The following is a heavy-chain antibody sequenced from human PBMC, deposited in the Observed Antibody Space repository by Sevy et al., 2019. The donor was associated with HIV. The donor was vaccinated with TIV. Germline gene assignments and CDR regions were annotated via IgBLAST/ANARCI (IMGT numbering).Heavy chain of an antibody. V-gene: IGHV4-34*01. CDR3: AGVLRYSSGWHNWFDP. CDR1: GGSFSGYY. J-gene: IGHJ5*02. Sequence: SETLSLTCAVYGGSFSGYYWSWIRQPPGKGLEWIGEINHSGSTNYNPSLKSRVTISVDTSKNQFSLKLSSVTAADTAVYYCAGVLRYSSGWHNWFDPWGQGTLVTVSS. D-gene: IGHD6-19*01. CDR2: INHSGST.